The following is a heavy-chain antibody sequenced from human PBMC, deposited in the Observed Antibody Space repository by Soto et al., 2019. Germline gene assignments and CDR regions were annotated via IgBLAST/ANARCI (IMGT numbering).Heavy chain of an antibody. CDR1: GGSISSGGYY. V-gene: IGHV4-31*03. CDR3: VRVVPYCSGGSCYSRVYYYGMDV. Sequence: KPSETLSLTCTVSGGSISSGGYYWSWIRQHPGKGLEWIGYIYYSGSTYYNPSLKSRVTISVDTSKNQFSLKLSSVTAADTAVYYCVRVVPYCSGGSCYSRVYYYGMDVWGQGTTVTVSS. D-gene: IGHD2-15*01. CDR2: IYYSGST. J-gene: IGHJ6*02.